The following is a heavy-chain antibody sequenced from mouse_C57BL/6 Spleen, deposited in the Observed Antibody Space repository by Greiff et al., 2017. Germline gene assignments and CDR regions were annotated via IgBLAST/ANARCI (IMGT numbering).Heavy chain of an antibody. CDR1: GYTFTSYW. CDR2: IDPSDSET. CDR3: AREGGLGPPFVC. D-gene: IGHD4-1*01. V-gene: IGHV1-52*01. Sequence: VQLQQPGAELVRPGSSVKLSCKASGYTFTSYWMHWVKQRPIQGLEWIGNIDPSDSETHYNQKFKDKATLTVDKSSSTAYMQLSSLTSEDSAVYYCAREGGLGPPFVCWGPGTTLTVSS. J-gene: IGHJ2*01.